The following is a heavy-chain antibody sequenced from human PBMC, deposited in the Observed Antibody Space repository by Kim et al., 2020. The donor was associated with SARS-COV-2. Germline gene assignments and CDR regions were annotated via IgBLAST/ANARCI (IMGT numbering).Heavy chain of an antibody. CDR1: GFTFSSYA. D-gene: IGHD6-19*01. CDR2: ISGSGGST. Sequence: GGSLRLSCAASGFTFSSYAMSWVRQAPGKGLEWVSAISGSGGSTYYADSVKGRFTISRDNSKNTLYLQMNSLRAEDTAVYYCAKDIIRASAVAGFAFEYYYYYGMDVWGQGTTVTVSS. V-gene: IGHV3-23*01. CDR3: AKDIIRASAVAGFAFEYYYYYGMDV. J-gene: IGHJ6*02.